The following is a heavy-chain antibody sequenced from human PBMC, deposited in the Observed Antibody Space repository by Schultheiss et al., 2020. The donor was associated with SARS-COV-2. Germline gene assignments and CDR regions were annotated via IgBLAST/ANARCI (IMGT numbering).Heavy chain of an antibody. CDR3: ARVPSRGYGDPYYFDY. Sequence: GGSLRLSCAASGFTLSNFWMSWVRQAPGKGLEWVANMDQDGSTKTYAGSVKGRFTVSRDNSKNTLFLQMSSLRVEDTAVYYCARVPSRGYGDPYYFDYWGQGTLVTVSS. V-gene: IGHV3-7*01. CDR1: GFTLSNFW. J-gene: IGHJ4*02. CDR2: MDQDGSTK. D-gene: IGHD4-17*01.